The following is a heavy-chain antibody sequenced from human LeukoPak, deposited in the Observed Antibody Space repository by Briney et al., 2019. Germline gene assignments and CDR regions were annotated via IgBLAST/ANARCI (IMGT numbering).Heavy chain of an antibody. Sequence: PSETLSLTCTVSGGSLSNTAYYWGWIRQPPGKGLEWIGSFYHGRGSDYNPSLKSRVSISVDTSKNQFSLKLSSVTAADTAVYYCARDPADDYVPRGAFDIWGQGTMVTVSS. CDR3: ARDPADDYVPRGAFDI. J-gene: IGHJ3*02. D-gene: IGHD3-16*01. V-gene: IGHV4-39*07. CDR1: GGSLSNTAYY. CDR2: FYHGRGS.